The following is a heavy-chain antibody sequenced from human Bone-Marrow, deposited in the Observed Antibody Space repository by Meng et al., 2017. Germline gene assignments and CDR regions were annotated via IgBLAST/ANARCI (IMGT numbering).Heavy chain of an antibody. CDR3: ARKGATENFDY. D-gene: IGHD5-12*01. J-gene: IGHJ4*02. V-gene: IGHV4-28*01. CDR1: GYSISSNNW. CDR2: IFQTGRT. Sequence: QVQLQESGPGLVEPSDTLSLTCAVSGYSISSNNWWGWIRQPPGKGLEWIGYIFQTGRTYYNPSLKSRVTMSVDTSKNELSLNLISVTAVDTAVYFCARKGATENFDYWGQGILVTVSS.